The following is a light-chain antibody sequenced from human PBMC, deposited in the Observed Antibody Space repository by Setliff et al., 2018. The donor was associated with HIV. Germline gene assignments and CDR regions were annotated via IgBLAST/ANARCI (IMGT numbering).Light chain of an antibody. V-gene: IGLV2-23*02. CDR1: SSDVGSYNL. CDR2: EVS. Sequence: QSALTQPASVSGSPGQSITLSCTGTSSDVGSYNLVSWYQHHPGKAPKLMIYEVSKRHSGVSNRFSGSKSGNTPSLTISALQAEDEADYYCCSYAGSSTEVFGTGTKVTVL. CDR3: CSYAGSSTEV. J-gene: IGLJ1*01.